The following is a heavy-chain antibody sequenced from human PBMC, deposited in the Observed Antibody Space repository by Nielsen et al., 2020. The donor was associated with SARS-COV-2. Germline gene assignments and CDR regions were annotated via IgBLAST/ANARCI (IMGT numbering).Heavy chain of an antibody. D-gene: IGHD5-24*01. CDR2: MNPNSGNT. Sequence: ASVKVSCKASGYTFTSYDINWVRQATGQGLEWMGWMNPNSGNTGYAQKFQGRVTMTRNTSISTAYMELNSLRAEDTAVYYCAKSGRRWLRTGGFDYWGQGTLVTVSS. CDR3: AKSGRRWLRTGGFDY. CDR1: GYTFTSYD. V-gene: IGHV1-8*01. J-gene: IGHJ4*02.